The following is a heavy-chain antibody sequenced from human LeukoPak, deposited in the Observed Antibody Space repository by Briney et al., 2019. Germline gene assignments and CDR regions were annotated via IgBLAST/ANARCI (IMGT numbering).Heavy chain of an antibody. CDR2: IYHSGST. Sequence: SETLSLTCAVSGYSISSGYYWGWIRQPPGKGLEWIGSIYHSGSTYYNPSLKSRVTISVDTSKNQFSLKLSSVTAADTAVYYCARSLVVPAAIGSYYSDYWGQGTLVTVSS. D-gene: IGHD2-2*01. CDR3: ARSLVVPAAIGSYYSDY. CDR1: GYSISSGYY. J-gene: IGHJ4*02. V-gene: IGHV4-38-2*01.